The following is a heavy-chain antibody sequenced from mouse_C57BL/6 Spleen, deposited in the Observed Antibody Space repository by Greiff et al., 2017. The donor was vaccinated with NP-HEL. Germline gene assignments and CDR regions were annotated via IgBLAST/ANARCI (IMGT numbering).Heavy chain of an antibody. CDR2: LYPGDGDT. CDR3: ARTDWYFDV. CDR1: GYAFSSSW. Sequence: QVQLKESGPELVQPGASVKISCKASGYAFSSSWMNWVKQRPGKGLEWIGRLYPGDGDTNYNGKFKGKATLTADKSSSTADMQLSSLTSEDAAVYFCARTDWYFDVWGTGTTVTVSS. V-gene: IGHV1-82*01. J-gene: IGHJ1*03.